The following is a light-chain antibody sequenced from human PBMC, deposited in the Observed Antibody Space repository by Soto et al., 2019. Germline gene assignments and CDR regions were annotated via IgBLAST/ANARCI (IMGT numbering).Light chain of an antibody. CDR2: GIS. V-gene: IGKV3-20*01. Sequence: EIVLTQSPGTLSLSPGERATLSRRASQSVSSNYLAWYQQKSGQAPRLLIYGISSRATGIPDRFSGSGSGTDFTLTISRLEPEDFAVYYCQQYGTSRTFGQGTKVEIK. CDR3: QQYGTSRT. J-gene: IGKJ1*01. CDR1: QSVSSNY.